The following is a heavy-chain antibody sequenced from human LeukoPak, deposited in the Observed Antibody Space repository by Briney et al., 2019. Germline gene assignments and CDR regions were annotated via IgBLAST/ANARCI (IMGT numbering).Heavy chain of an antibody. V-gene: IGHV4-39*01. D-gene: IGHD3-3*01. CDR1: GGSISSSSYY. CDR3: ARHRYDFWSGYSWFDP. Sequence: SETLSLTCTVSGGSISSSSYYWGWIRQPPGKGLEWIGSIYYSGSTYYNPPLKSRVTISVDTSKNQFSLKLSSVTAADTAVYYCARHRYDFWSGYSWFDPWGQGTLVTVSS. CDR2: IYYSGST. J-gene: IGHJ5*02.